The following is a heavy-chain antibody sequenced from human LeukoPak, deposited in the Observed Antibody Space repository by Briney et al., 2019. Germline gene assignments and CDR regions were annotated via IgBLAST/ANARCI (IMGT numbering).Heavy chain of an antibody. CDR1: GFTFSSYA. V-gene: IGHV3-30*04. Sequence: GGSLRLSCAASGFTFSSYAMHWVRQAPGKGLEWVALISSDGSNKYHGDSVKGRFTISRDNSKNTLYLQMNRMRAEDTAVYYCAGELIVGATEGGAFDYWGQGTLVTVSS. CDR2: ISSDGSNK. J-gene: IGHJ4*02. CDR3: AGELIVGATEGGAFDY. D-gene: IGHD1-26*01.